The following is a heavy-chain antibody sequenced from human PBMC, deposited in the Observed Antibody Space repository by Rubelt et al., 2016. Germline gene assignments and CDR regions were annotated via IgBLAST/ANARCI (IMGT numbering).Heavy chain of an antibody. D-gene: IGHD6-19*01. Sequence: GPGLVKPSETLSLTCTVSGGSISSYYWSWIRQPPGKRLEWIGYIYYSGSTNYNPPLKSRVTISVDTSKNQFSLKLSSVTAADTAVYYCARVSGWYRAPGQDFDYWGQGTLVTVSS. CDR1: GGSISSYY. J-gene: IGHJ4*02. V-gene: IGHV4-59*12. CDR2: IYYSGST. CDR3: ARVSGWYRAPGQDFDY.